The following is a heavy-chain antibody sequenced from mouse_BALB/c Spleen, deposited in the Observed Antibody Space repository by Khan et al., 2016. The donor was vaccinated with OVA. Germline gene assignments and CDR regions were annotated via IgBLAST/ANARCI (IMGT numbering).Heavy chain of an antibody. CDR3: ASERGRYYALDY. V-gene: IGHV3-2*02. CDR1: GYSITSDYA. Sequence: EVQLQESGPGLVKPSQSLSLTCTVTGYSITSDYAWNWIRQFPGNKLEWMGYLRYSGSTTYNPYIKSRISITRDTSKDQFFLQLKSVTSEDTATYYCASERGRYYALDYWGQGTSVTVSA. CDR2: LRYSGST. J-gene: IGHJ4*01.